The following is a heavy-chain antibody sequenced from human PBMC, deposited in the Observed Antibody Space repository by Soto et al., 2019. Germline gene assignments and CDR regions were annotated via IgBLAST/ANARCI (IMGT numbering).Heavy chain of an antibody. Sequence: ASVKVSCKASGYTFTSYGISWVRQAPGQGLEWMGWISGYNGNTNLAQKLQGRVTMTTDTPTSTAFMELRSLRSDDTAVYYCARMADCSMAVCSCAWGVRVRGYYDYYGMDVWGQGTTVTVSS. CDR1: GYTFTSYG. CDR3: ARMADCSMAVCSCAWGVRVRGYYDYYGMDV. V-gene: IGHV1-18*01. CDR2: ISGYNGNT. D-gene: IGHD2-2*01. J-gene: IGHJ6*02.